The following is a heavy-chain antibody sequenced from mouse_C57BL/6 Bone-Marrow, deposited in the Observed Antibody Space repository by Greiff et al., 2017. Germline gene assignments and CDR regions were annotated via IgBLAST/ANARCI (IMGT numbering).Heavy chain of an antibody. CDR3: AREGERGAMDY. V-gene: IGHV1-76*01. CDR1: GYTFTSYW. Sequence: VQLQQPGAELVKPGASVKVSCKASGYTFTSYWMHWVKQRPGQGLEWIARIYPGSGNPYYSENFKGKATLTAEKSSSTAYMHLSSLTSEDSTVYFCAREGERGAMDYWGQGTSVTVAS. J-gene: IGHJ4*01. CDR2: IYPGSGNP.